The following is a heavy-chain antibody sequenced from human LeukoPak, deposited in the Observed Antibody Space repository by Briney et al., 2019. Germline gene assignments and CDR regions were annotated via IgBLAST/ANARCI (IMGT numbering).Heavy chain of an antibody. V-gene: IGHV4-31*03. CDR2: IYYSGST. Sequence: KSSETLSLTCTVSGGSISSGGYYWSWIRQHPGKGLEWIGYIYYSGSTYYNPSLKSRVTISVDTSKNQFSLKLSSVTAADTAVYYCARDATVVTTDYYYYGMDVWGQGTTVTVSS. CDR3: ARDATVVTTDYYYYGMDV. CDR1: GGSISSGGYY. D-gene: IGHD4-23*01. J-gene: IGHJ6*02.